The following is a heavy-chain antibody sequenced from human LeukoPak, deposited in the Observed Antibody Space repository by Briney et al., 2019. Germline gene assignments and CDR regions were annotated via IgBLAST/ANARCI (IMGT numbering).Heavy chain of an antibody. D-gene: IGHD3-3*01. J-gene: IGHJ4*02. Sequence: GGSLRLSCAASGFTFSSYSMNWVRQAPGKGLEWVSYVSSSSSTIYYADSVKGRFTISRDNAKNSLYLQMNSLRAEDTAVYYCARASIQFLEWLLSYFDYWGQGTLVTVSS. CDR3: ARASIQFLEWLLSYFDY. V-gene: IGHV3-48*01. CDR1: GFTFSSYS. CDR2: VSSSSSTI.